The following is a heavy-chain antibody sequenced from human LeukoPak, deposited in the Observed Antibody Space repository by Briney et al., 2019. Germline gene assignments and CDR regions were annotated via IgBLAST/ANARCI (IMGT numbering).Heavy chain of an antibody. Sequence: SVKVSCKASGGTFSSSAISWVRQAPGQGPEWMGVISPSGGSTIYAQKFKGRVTLTRDMSTSTDYLELSSLRSEDTAVYYCARDNSVRDEAWWFNPWGQGTLVTVSS. CDR2: ISPSGGST. J-gene: IGHJ5*02. CDR3: ARDNSVRDEAWWFNP. V-gene: IGHV1-69*05. D-gene: IGHD5-24*01. CDR1: GGTFSSSA.